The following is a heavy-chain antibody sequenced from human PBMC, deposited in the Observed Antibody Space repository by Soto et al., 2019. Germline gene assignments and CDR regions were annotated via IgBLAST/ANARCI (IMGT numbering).Heavy chain of an antibody. V-gene: IGHV3-23*01. Sequence: GGSLRLSCAASGFTFSSYAMSWVRQAPGKGLEWVSAISGSGGSTYYADSVKGRFTISRDNSKNTLYLQMNSLRAEDTAVYYCVVWRSYDFWSGYPSGYYYYGMDVWGQGTTVTVSS. CDR2: ISGSGGST. J-gene: IGHJ6*02. CDR3: VVWRSYDFWSGYPSGYYYYGMDV. CDR1: GFTFSSYA. D-gene: IGHD3-3*01.